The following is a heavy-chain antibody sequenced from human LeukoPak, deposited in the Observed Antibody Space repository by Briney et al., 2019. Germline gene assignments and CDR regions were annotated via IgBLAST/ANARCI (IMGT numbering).Heavy chain of an antibody. Sequence: GGSLRLSCAASGFTFDDYGMSWVRQAPGKGLEWVSGINWNGGSTGYADSVKGQFTISRDNAKNSLYLQMNSLRAEDTAVYYCARDRVQLEVGAFDIWGQGTMVTVSS. CDR2: INWNGGST. V-gene: IGHV3-20*04. CDR1: GFTFDDYG. CDR3: ARDRVQLEVGAFDI. J-gene: IGHJ3*02. D-gene: IGHD6-6*01.